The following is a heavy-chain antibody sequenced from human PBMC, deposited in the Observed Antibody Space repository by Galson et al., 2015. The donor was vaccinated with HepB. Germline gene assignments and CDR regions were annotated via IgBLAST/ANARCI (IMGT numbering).Heavy chain of an antibody. D-gene: IGHD5-18*01. J-gene: IGHJ4*02. CDR2: IEEDGEGT. V-gene: IGHV3-7*01. CDR1: GFTFSSFR. CDR3: GRVSQLWQVDS. Sequence: SLRLSCATSGFTFSSFRMNWVRQAPGKALEWVANIEEDGEGTNYVDSVKGRFTISRDNAKNSLYLQMNSLRAEDTAVYYCGRVSQLWQVDSWGQGTLVTVSS.